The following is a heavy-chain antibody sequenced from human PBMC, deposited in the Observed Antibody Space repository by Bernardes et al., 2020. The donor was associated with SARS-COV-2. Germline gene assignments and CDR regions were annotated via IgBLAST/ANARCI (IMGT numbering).Heavy chain of an antibody. J-gene: IGHJ6*02. V-gene: IGHV4-59*01. Sequence: SETLSLTCTVSGASIGDYYWSWIRQSPGKGLEWIGYIYYTAGTNYNPSLKSRVTISADRSMNQFSLKVRSVTAADTAVYFCAGTDILSGTLSSMDVWGQGTTVTVSS. CDR3: AGTDILSGTLSSMDV. CDR1: GASIGDYY. CDR2: IYYTAGT. D-gene: IGHD3-10*01.